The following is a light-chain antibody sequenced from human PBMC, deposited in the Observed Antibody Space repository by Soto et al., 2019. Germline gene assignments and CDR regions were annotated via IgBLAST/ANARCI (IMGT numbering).Light chain of an antibody. CDR1: QSVRSSY. CDR3: QQYGSSPVA. Sequence: IVLARSPATLSLSPGERATLSCRSSQSVRSSYLAWYQQKPGQAPRLLIYAASSRATGIPDRFSGSGSGTDFTLTISRLEPEDFAVYYCQQYGSSPVAFGQGTKVDIK. J-gene: IGKJ1*01. CDR2: AAS. V-gene: IGKV3-20*01.